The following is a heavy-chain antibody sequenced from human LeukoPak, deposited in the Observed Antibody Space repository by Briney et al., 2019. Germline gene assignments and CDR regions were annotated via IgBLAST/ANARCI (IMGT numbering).Heavy chain of an antibody. CDR3: AKSLRYGGGGLFDY. CDR1: GFTFSSYG. Sequence: QSGGSLRLSCAASGFTFSSYGMHWVRQAPGKGLEWVAFIRYDGSNKYYADSVKGRFTISRDNSKNTLYLQMNSLRAEDMAVCYCAKSLRYGGGGLFDYWGQGTLVTVSS. J-gene: IGHJ4*02. D-gene: IGHD4-23*01. V-gene: IGHV3-30*02. CDR2: IRYDGSNK.